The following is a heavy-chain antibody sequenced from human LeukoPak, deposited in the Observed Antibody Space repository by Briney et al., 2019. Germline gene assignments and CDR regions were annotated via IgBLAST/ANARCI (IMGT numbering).Heavy chain of an antibody. J-gene: IGHJ5*02. Sequence: PGGSLRLSCAASGFTFSSYAMSWVRQAPGKGLEWVSAISGSGGSTYYADSVKGRFTISRDNSKNTLYLQMNSLRAEGTAVYYCAKETYYDSSGPWFDPWGQGTLVTVSS. CDR3: AKETYYDSSGPWFDP. D-gene: IGHD3-22*01. V-gene: IGHV3-23*01. CDR1: GFTFSSYA. CDR2: ISGSGGST.